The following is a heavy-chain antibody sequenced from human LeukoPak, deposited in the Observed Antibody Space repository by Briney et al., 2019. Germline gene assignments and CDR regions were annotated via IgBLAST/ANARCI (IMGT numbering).Heavy chain of an antibody. CDR3: AKEMVAALFNWFDS. CDR2: IDGSGDKT. V-gene: IGHV3-23*01. D-gene: IGHD2-15*01. Sequence: GGSLRLSCVGSGFTFSNGWMNWVRQTPGKGLEWVSSIDGSGDKTYYADSVKGRFTISRDNARNTLYLQMSGLRVDDTAKYYCAKEMVAALFNWFDSWGQGTLVTVSS. CDR1: GFTFSNGW. J-gene: IGHJ5*01.